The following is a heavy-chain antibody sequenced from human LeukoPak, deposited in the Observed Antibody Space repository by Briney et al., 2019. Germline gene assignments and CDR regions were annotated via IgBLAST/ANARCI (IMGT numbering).Heavy chain of an antibody. Sequence: ASVEVSCKASGYTFTSYAMNWVRQAPGQGLERMGWINTNTGNPTYAQGFTGRFVFSMDTSVSTAYLQISSLKAEDTAVYYCARVGYSYGYDYWGQGTLVTVSS. CDR2: INTNTGNP. V-gene: IGHV7-4-1*02. CDR3: ARVGYSYGYDY. CDR1: GYTFTSYA. J-gene: IGHJ4*02. D-gene: IGHD5-18*01.